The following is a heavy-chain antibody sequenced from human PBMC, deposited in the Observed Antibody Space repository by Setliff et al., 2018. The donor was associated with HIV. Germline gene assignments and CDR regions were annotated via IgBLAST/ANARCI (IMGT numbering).Heavy chain of an antibody. CDR1: GFIFSKSC. D-gene: IGHD2-15*01. Sequence: GGSLRLSCAASGFIFSKSCMSWVRQAPGKGLEWVANIKQDASEISYEDSLKGRFIISRDNAKNSMFLQMHSLGAEDTAMYSCARDVSYSVGPVAYDVFDIWGQGTMVTVSS. CDR2: IKQDASEI. CDR3: ARDVSYSVGPVAYDVFDI. J-gene: IGHJ3*02. V-gene: IGHV3-7*03.